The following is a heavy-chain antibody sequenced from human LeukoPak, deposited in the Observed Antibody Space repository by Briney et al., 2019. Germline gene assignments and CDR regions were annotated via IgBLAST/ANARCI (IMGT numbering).Heavy chain of an antibody. CDR3: ARDFWYSSSWTTIRYFDY. CDR1: GGSISNRNYF. J-gene: IGHJ4*02. CDR2: IYISGST. D-gene: IGHD6-13*01. Sequence: SETLSLTCSVSGGSISNRNYFWGWIRQPPGKGLEWIGSIYISGSTYDNPSLKSRVTISLDTSKNQFSLRLTSVSAADTAVYYCARDFWYSSSWTTIRYFDYWGQGTLVTVSS. V-gene: IGHV4-39*07.